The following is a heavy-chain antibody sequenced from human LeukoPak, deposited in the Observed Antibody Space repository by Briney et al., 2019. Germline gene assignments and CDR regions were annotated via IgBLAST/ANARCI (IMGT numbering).Heavy chain of an antibody. CDR3: ARATYSSGWTSGGASDI. CDR2: IYYSGST. J-gene: IGHJ3*02. D-gene: IGHD6-19*01. CDR1: GGSISSYY. V-gene: IGHV4-59*01. Sequence: PSETLSLTCTVSGGSISSYYWSWIRQPPGKGLEWIGYIYYSGSTNYNPSLKSRVTISVDTSKNQFSLKLSSVTAADTAVYYYARATYSSGWTSGGASDIWGQGTMVTVSS.